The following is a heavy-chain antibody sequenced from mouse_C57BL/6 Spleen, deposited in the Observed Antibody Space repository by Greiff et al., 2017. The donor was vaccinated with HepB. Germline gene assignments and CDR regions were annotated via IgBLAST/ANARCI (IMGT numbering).Heavy chain of an antibody. J-gene: IGHJ3*01. CDR1: GFTFSSYA. CDR2: ISDGGSYT. CDR3: ARDSWFAY. V-gene: IGHV5-4*01. Sequence: EVMLVESGGGLVKPGGSLKLSCAASGFTFSSYAMSWVRQTPEKRLEWVATISDGGSYTYYPDNVKGRFTISRDNVKNNLYLQMSHLKSEDTAMYYCARDSWFAYWGQGTLVTVSA.